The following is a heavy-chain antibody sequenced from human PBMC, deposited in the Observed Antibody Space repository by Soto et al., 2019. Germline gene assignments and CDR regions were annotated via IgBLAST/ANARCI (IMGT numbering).Heavy chain of an antibody. D-gene: IGHD3-10*01. CDR1: GYTFTSYY. CDR2: INPSGGST. V-gene: IGHV1-46*01. Sequence: QVQLVQSGAEVKKPGASVKVSCKASGYTFTSYYMHWVRQAPGQGLEWMGIINPSGGSTSYAQKFQGRVTMTRDTSASTVYMELSSLRSEDTAVYYCARDHPVTMGLDYWGQGTLVTVSS. J-gene: IGHJ4*02. CDR3: ARDHPVTMGLDY.